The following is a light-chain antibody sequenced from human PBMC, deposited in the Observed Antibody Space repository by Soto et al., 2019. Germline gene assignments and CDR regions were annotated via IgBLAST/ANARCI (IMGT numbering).Light chain of an antibody. CDR3: HQYTSSRT. CDR1: QSVSSSY. Sequence: EIVLTQSPGTLSLSPGDRATLSWRASQSVSSSYLAWHQQKPGQAPRLLIYGASSRATGIPDRFSGSGSGTDFTLTISRLEPEDFAVYYCHQYTSSRTFGQGTKVDIK. V-gene: IGKV3-20*01. J-gene: IGKJ1*01. CDR2: GAS.